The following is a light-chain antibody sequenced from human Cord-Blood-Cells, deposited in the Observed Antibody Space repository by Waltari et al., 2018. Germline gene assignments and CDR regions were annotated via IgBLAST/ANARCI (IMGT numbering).Light chain of an antibody. CDR1: HSISSW. Sequence: DIQMTQSPSTLSASVGDRVTITCRASHSISSWLAWYQQKPAKAHQLLIYDASSLGSGVTSRFSGSGSETEFTLTISSLQPVDFATYYCQQYNSYWTFGQGTKVEIK. CDR2: DAS. CDR3: QQYNSYWT. V-gene: IGKV1-5*01. J-gene: IGKJ1*01.